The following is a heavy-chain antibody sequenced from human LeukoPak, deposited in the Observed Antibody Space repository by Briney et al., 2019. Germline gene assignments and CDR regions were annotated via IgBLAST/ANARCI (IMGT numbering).Heavy chain of an antibody. J-gene: IGHJ4*02. CDR2: IYHSGST. CDR1: GYSLSSGYY. Sequence: SETLSLTCAVSGYSLSSGYYWGWIRQPPGKGLEWIGSIYHSGSTYYNPSLKSRVTISVDTSKNQFSLKLTSVTAADTAVYYCARLTGSYCFDYWGQGTLVTVSS. D-gene: IGHD1-26*01. V-gene: IGHV4-38-2*01. CDR3: ARLTGSYCFDY.